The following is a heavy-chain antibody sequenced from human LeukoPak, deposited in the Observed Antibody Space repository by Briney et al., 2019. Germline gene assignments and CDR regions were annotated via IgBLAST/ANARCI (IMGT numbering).Heavy chain of an antibody. J-gene: IGHJ4*02. CDR1: GGSISNNGYY. V-gene: IGHV4-39*01. D-gene: IGHD2-21*02. CDR2: IYYSGST. CDR3: ARVPVVTAIPHFDY. Sequence: PSETLSLTCTVSGGSISNNGYYWGWIRQPPGKGLEWIGSIYYSGSTYYNPSLKSRVTISVETSKNQFSLKLSSVTAADTADYYCARVPVVTAIPHFDYWGQGILVTVSS.